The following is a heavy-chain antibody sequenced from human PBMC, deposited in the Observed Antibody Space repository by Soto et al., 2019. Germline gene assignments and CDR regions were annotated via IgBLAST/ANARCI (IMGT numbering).Heavy chain of an antibody. V-gene: IGHV1-24*01. CDR1: GYTLTELS. CDR3: ATRYCSSTSCYPDAFDI. J-gene: IGHJ3*02. D-gene: IGHD2-2*01. CDR2: FDPEDGET. Sequence: ASVNVSCKVSGYTLTELSMHWVRQAPGKGLEWMGGFDPEDGETIYAQKFQGRVTMTEDTSTDTAYMELSSLRSEDTAVYYCATRYCSSTSCYPDAFDIWGQGTMVTVSS.